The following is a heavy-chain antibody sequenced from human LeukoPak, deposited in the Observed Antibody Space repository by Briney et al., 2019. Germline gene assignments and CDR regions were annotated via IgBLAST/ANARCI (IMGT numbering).Heavy chain of an antibody. CDR3: AKDPYRASSGLVDY. V-gene: IGHV3-23*01. CDR2: ISGSAGTT. Sequence: GGSLRLSCATSGFTFSNYAVSWVRQAPGQGLEWVSSISGSAGTTYYADSVEGRFTISRDNSKNTLYLQMNSLRAEDTAVYYCAKDPYRASSGLVDYWGQGTLVTVSS. D-gene: IGHD5-12*01. CDR1: GFTFSNYA. J-gene: IGHJ4*02.